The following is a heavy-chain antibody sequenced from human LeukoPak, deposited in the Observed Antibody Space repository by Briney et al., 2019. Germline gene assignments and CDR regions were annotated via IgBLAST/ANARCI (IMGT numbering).Heavy chain of an antibody. V-gene: IGHV3-7*01. CDR1: GFSFSTYW. Sequence: GGSLRLSCAASGFSFSTYWMTWVRQAPGKGLEWVANIKQDGGETYYVDSVKGRFTISRDNAKNSLYLQTNSLRAEDTAVYYCARSGVKSGYNSSWYGYYYYGMDVWGQGTTVTVSS. CDR2: IKQDGGET. CDR3: ARSGVKSGYNSSWYGYYYYGMDV. J-gene: IGHJ6*02. D-gene: IGHD6-13*01.